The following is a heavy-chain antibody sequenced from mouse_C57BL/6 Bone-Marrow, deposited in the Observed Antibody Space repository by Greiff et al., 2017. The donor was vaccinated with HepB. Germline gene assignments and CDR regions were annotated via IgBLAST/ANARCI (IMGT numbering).Heavy chain of an antibody. D-gene: IGHD4-1*01. V-gene: IGHV1-53*01. J-gene: IGHJ2*01. CDR3: ARELGRDYFDY. Sequence: VQLQHPGTELVKPGASVKLSCKASGYTFTSYWMHWVKQRPGQGLEWIGNIHPSHGGTNYNEKFKSKATLTVDKSSSTAYMQRSSLTSEDSAVYYCARELGRDYFDYWGQGTTLTVSS. CDR2: IHPSHGGT. CDR1: GYTFTSYW.